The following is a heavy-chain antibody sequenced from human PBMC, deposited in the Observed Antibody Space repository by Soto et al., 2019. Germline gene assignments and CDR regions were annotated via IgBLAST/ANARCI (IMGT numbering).Heavy chain of an antibody. J-gene: IGHJ6*02. CDR1: GFTFSSYA. Sequence: GGSLSLYCAASGFTFSSYAMTWVRQAPGKGLEWVSGISAGGDTTFYADSVKGRFTISRDNSKNTLYLQMNSLRAEDTAVYYCAAHLWYSSWTALHHGMDVWGQGTTVTVSS. CDR2: ISAGGDTT. CDR3: AAHLWYSSWTALHHGMDV. V-gene: IGHV3-23*01. D-gene: IGHD6-13*01.